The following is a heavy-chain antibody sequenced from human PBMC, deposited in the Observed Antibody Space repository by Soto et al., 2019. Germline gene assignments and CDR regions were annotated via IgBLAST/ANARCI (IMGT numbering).Heavy chain of an antibody. CDR3: ARRYRVSGAFDI. CDR1: GFTFSSYA. CDR2: ISASADST. D-gene: IGHD6-13*01. V-gene: IGHV3-23*01. Sequence: GSLRLSCAASGFTFSSYAMSWVRQAPGKGLEWVSGISASADSTYYADSVKGRFTISRDNSKNTLYLQMHSLRVEDTALYYCARRYRVSGAFDIWGQGTMVTVSS. J-gene: IGHJ3*02.